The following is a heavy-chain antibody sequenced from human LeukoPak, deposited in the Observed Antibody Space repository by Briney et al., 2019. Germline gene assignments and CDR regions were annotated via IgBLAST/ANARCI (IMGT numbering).Heavy chain of an antibody. CDR3: ARALITIFGVVPYYYYGMDV. V-gene: IGHV1-46*01. CDR2: INPSGGST. CDR1: GYTFTSYY. J-gene: IGHJ6*02. D-gene: IGHD3-3*01. Sequence: ASVKVSCRASGYTFTSYYMHWVRQAPGQGLEWMGIINPSGGSTSYAQKFQGRVTMTRDTSTSTVYMELSSLRSEDTAVYYCARALITIFGVVPYYYYGMDVWGQGTTVTVSS.